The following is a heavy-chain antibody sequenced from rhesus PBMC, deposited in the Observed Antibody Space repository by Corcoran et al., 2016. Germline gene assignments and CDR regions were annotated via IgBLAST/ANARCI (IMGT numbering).Heavy chain of an antibody. D-gene: IGHD4-29*01. J-gene: IGHJ6*01. CDR3: TRHEVGTYGSSYGLDS. CDR1: GYSFSRGYY. V-gene: IGHV4-99*01. CDR2: VSGSRGTT. Sequence: QLQLQESGPGLVKPSETLSLTCAVSGYSFSRGYYWGCIRQPPGKGLVYIGYVSGSRGTTYYNPSLKSRVTISKDTSKNQFSLTLSSVTAADTAVYYCTRHEVGTYGSSYGLDSWGQGVVVTVSS.